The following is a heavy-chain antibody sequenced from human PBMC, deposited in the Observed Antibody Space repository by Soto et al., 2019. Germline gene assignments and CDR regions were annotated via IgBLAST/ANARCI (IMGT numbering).Heavy chain of an antibody. D-gene: IGHD3-9*01. Sequence: QVQRVQSGAEVKKPGASVKVSCKASGYTFTSYDINWVRQATGQGLEWMGWMNPNSGNTGYAQKFQGRVTMTRNTSISTAYMELSSLRSEDTAVYYCARGRMLRYFDWLLGWFDPWGQGTLVTVSS. CDR1: GYTFTSYD. J-gene: IGHJ5*02. CDR3: ARGRMLRYFDWLLGWFDP. CDR2: MNPNSGNT. V-gene: IGHV1-8*01.